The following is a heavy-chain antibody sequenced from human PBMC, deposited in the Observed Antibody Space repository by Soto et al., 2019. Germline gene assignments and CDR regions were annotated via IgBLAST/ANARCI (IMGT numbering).Heavy chain of an antibody. D-gene: IGHD3-22*01. V-gene: IGHV3-30*18. CDR1: GFTFSSYG. J-gene: IGHJ4*02. CDR2: ISYDGSNK. Sequence: GGSLRLSCAASGFTFSSYGMHWVRQAPGKGLEWVAVISYDGSNKYYADSVKGRFTISRDNSKNTLYLQMNSLRAEDTAVYYCAKERGAYYDSSGYYYVWGQGTLVTVSS. CDR3: AKERGAYYDSSGYYYV.